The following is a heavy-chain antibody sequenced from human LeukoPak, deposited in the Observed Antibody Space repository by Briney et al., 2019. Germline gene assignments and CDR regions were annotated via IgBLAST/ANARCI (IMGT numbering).Heavy chain of an antibody. D-gene: IGHD3-22*01. CDR2: IYSGGST. CDR3: ARGRRYYYDNMGDY. CDR1: EFSVGSNY. V-gene: IGHV3-66*01. Sequence: GGSLRLSCAASEFSVGSNYMTWVRQAPGKGLEWVSLIYSGGSTYYADSVKGRFTISRDNSKNTLYLQMNSLRAGDTAVYYCARGRRYYYDNMGDYWGQGTLVTVSS. J-gene: IGHJ4*02.